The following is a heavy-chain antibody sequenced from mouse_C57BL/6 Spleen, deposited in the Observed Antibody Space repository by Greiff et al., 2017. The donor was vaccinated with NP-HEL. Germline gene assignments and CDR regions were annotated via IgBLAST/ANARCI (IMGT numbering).Heavy chain of an antibody. CDR2: IDPANGNT. D-gene: IGHD1-1*01. CDR3: ARGDGSSYGWFAY. Sequence: EVQLQQSVAELVRPGASVKLSCTASGFNIKNTYMHWVKQRPEQGLEWIGRIDPANGNTKYAPKFQGKATITADTSSNTAYLPLSSLTSEDTAIYYCARGDGSSYGWFAYWGQGTLVTVSA. CDR1: GFNIKNTY. J-gene: IGHJ3*01. V-gene: IGHV14-3*01.